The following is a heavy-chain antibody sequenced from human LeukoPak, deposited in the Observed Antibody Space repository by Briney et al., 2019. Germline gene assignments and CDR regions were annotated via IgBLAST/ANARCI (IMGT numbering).Heavy chain of an antibody. J-gene: IGHJ4*02. V-gene: IGHV3-23*01. CDR3: AKHVSGSLFYFDY. Sequence: HTGGSLRLSCAASGFIFSSYPMSWVRQAPGKGLEWVSALTGSDSRTYYADSVKGRFTISRENSKKTLYLQMNSLRADDTAVYYCAKHVSGSLFYFDYWGQRTLVTVSS. D-gene: IGHD3-10*01. CDR1: GFIFSSYP. CDR2: LTGSDSRT.